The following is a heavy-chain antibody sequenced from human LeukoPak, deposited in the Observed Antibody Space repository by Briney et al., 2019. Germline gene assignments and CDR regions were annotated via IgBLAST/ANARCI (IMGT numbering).Heavy chain of an antibody. CDR2: ISYSGST. D-gene: IGHD3-10*02. V-gene: IGHV4-30-4*01. CDR3: AICFEGHNAFDM. Sequence: SPTLSLTCSVSGESISSRAYYCRWISQPPRTCLEWIGYISYSGSTSYNPSLMSRVTISLDTSKTQFCLRLRSVTAAHTAVYYCAICFEGHNAFDMWGQGTMVSVFS. CDR1: GESISSRAYY. J-gene: IGHJ3*02.